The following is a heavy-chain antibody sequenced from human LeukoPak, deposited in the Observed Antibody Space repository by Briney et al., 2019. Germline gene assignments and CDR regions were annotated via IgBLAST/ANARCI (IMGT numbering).Heavy chain of an antibody. Sequence: PSETLPLTCAVSGHSISTVYYWGLIRQPPGKGLEWVGSIYHSGSTYYNPSVKRRVTISVDTSKNQFSLKLTSVPAADTAVYCCARALGLVATDFDYWGQGTLVTVSS. J-gene: IGHJ4*02. V-gene: IGHV4-38-2*01. CDR3: ARALGLVATDFDY. CDR1: GHSISTVYY. D-gene: IGHD2-15*01. CDR2: IYHSGST.